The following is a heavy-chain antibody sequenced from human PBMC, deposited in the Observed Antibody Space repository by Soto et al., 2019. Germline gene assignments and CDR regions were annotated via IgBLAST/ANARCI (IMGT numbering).Heavy chain of an antibody. CDR3: ARDRPYYDVWSGYPNYYGMDV. CDR2: ISAYNGNT. Sequence: GAPVKVSCKASGVTFASYGISWVRHDRGQRLERMGWISAYNGNTNYAQKLQGRVTMTTDTSTSTAYMELMSLRSDDTAVYYCARDRPYYDVWSGYPNYYGMDVWGHGTTVTVSS. J-gene: IGHJ6*02. D-gene: IGHD3-3*01. V-gene: IGHV1-18*01. CDR1: GVTFASYG.